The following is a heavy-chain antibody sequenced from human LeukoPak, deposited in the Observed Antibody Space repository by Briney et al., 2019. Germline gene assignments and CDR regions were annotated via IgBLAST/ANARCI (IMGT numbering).Heavy chain of an antibody. CDR1: GFTVSSNY. V-gene: IGHV3-53*01. CDR3: ARDSRLVIELNAFDI. CDR2: IYSGGST. D-gene: IGHD6-19*01. J-gene: IGHJ3*02. Sequence: PGGSLRLSCAASGFTVSSNYMSWVRQAPGKGLEWVSVIYSGGSTYYADSVKGRFTISRDNAKNSLYLQMNSLRAEDTAVYYCARDSRLVIELNAFDIWGQGTMVTVSS.